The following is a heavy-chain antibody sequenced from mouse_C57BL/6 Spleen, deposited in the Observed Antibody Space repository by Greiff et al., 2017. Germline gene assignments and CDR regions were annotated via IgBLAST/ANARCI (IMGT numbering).Heavy chain of an antibody. V-gene: IGHV5-16*01. D-gene: IGHD1-1*01. J-gene: IGHJ2*01. CDR2: INYDGSST. Sequence: EVQVVESEGGLVQPGSSMKLSCTASGFTFSDYYMAWVRQVPEKGLEWVANINYDGSSTYYLDSLKSRFTISRDNAKNILYLQMSSLKSEDTATYYCARCITTAPYYFDYWGQGTTLTVSS. CDR3: ARCITTAPYYFDY. CDR1: GFTFSDYY.